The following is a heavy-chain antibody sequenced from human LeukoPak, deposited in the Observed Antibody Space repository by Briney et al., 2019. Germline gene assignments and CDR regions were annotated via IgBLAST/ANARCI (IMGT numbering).Heavy chain of an antibody. CDR1: GGTFSSYA. CDR2: IIPIFGTA. CDR3: ARVTMVRGVTNRWFDP. Sequence: SVKDSCKASGGTFSSYAISWVRQAPGQGLEWMGGIIPIFGTANYAQKFQGRVTITADESTSTAYMELSSLRSEDTAVYYCARVTMVRGVTNRWFDPWGQGTLVTVSS. D-gene: IGHD3-10*01. V-gene: IGHV1-69*13. J-gene: IGHJ5*02.